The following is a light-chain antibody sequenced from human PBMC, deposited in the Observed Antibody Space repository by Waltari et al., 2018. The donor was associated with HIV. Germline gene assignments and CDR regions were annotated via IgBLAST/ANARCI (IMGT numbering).Light chain of an antibody. CDR3: QHYNKWPPT. CDR1: QSVSSN. CDR2: GAS. V-gene: IGKV3-15*01. J-gene: IGKJ1*01. Sequence: EIVMTQSPATLSVSPGERATLSCRASQSVSSNLAWYQQKPGQAPRLLIYGASTRATGMPARFSGSGSGTEFTLTISSLQSEDFAVYYCQHYNKWPPTFGQGNKVEIK.